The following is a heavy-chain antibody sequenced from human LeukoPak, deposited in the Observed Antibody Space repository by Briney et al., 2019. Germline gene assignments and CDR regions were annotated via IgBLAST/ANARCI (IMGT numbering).Heavy chain of an antibody. V-gene: IGHV3-23*01. D-gene: IGHD3-10*01. Sequence: GGSLRLSCAASGFTFSSYAMSWVRQAPGKGLEWVSAISGSGGSTYYADSVKGLFTISRANSKNTLYLQMNSLRAEDTAVYYCANAPYYYGSGSYYTFWGQGPLVTVSS. J-gene: IGHJ4*02. CDR1: GFTFSSYA. CDR2: ISGSGGST. CDR3: ANAPYYYGSGSYYTF.